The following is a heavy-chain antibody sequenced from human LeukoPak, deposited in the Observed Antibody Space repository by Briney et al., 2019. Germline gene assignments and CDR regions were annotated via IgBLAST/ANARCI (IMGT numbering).Heavy chain of an antibody. J-gene: IGHJ5*02. CDR3: ARKYGSGSLTNWFDP. CDR2: IYHSGST. D-gene: IGHD3-10*01. CDR1: GGSISSGGYY. V-gene: IGHV4-30-2*01. Sequence: PSQTLSLTRTVSGGSISSGGYYWSWIRQPPGKGLEWIGYIYHSGSTYYNPSLKSRVTISVDRSKNQFSLKLSSVTAADTAVYYCARKYGSGSLTNWFDPWGQGTLVTVSS.